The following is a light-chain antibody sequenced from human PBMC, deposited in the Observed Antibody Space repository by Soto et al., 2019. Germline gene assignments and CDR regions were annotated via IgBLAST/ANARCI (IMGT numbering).Light chain of an antibody. J-gene: IGKJ4*01. V-gene: IGKV1-27*01. CDR2: AAS. Sequence: DIQMTHSQSSLSASVVYIFKITFLASLPISNYLAWYQQKPGKIPNLLIYAASTLQAGVPSRFSGSGSGTDFTLTISSLQPEDVAAYYCQKYNSAPLNCGGGNTGAIK. CDR3: QKYNSAPLN. CDR1: LPISNY.